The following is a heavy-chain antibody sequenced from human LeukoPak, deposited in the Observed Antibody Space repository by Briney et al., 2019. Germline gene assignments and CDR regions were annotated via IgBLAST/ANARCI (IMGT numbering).Heavy chain of an antibody. J-gene: IGHJ3*02. V-gene: IGHV3-48*03. CDR1: GFTFSSYE. CDR3: AKGRIAYYDSSDAFDI. D-gene: IGHD3-22*01. Sequence: GGSLRLSCAASGFTFSSYEMNWVRQAPGKGLEWVSYISSSGSTMYYADSVKGRFTISRDNSKNTLYLQMNSLRAEDTAVYYCAKGRIAYYDSSDAFDIWGQGTMVTVSS. CDR2: ISSSGSTM.